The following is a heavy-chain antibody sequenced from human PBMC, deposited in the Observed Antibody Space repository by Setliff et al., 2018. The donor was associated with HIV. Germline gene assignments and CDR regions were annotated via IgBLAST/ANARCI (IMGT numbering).Heavy chain of an antibody. CDR3: ARHPGIATRSSDYFDY. CDR1: GGSFSAYY. V-gene: IGHV4-34*01. D-gene: IGHD6-6*01. CDR2: IYYSGST. Sequence: PSETLSLTCAVYGGSFSAYYWSWIRQHPGKGLEWIGYIYYSGSTSYNPSLKSRVTMSVDTSKNQYSLKVSSVTAADTAVYYCARHPGIATRSSDYFDYWGQGTLVTISS. J-gene: IGHJ4*02.